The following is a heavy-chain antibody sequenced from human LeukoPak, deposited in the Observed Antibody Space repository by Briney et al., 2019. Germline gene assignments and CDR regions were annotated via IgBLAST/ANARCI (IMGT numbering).Heavy chain of an antibody. Sequence: GGSLRLSCAASGFSFSSWAMHWVRQAPGKGLEWVAVISSDGHNKYYADSVKGRFTISRDNAKNSLYLQMNSLRAEDTAVYYCARSRRVRGVINTSPYYYYMDVWGKGTTVTISS. CDR2: ISSDGHNK. CDR3: ARSRRVRGVINTSPYYYYMDV. CDR1: GFSFSSWA. V-gene: IGHV3-30*04. J-gene: IGHJ6*03. D-gene: IGHD3-10*01.